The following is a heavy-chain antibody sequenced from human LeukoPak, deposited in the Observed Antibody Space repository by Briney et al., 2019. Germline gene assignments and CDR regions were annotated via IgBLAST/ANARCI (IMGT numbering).Heavy chain of an antibody. J-gene: IGHJ4*02. CDR3: ATLKCSGGSCYFDY. Sequence: GGSLRLSCAASGFTFSSYSMNWVRQAPGKGLEWVSSISSSSSYIYYADSVKGRFTISRDNAKNSLYRQMNSLRAEDTAVYYCATLKCSGGSCYFDYWGQGTLVTVSS. V-gene: IGHV3-21*01. CDR1: GFTFSSYS. CDR2: ISSSSSYI. D-gene: IGHD2-15*01.